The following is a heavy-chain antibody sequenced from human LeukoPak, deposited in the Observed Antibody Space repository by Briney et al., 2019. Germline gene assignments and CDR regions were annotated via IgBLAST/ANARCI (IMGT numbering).Heavy chain of an antibody. D-gene: IGHD1-26*01. CDR2: INSDGSST. V-gene: IGHV3-74*01. CDR1: GYTFSSYW. Sequence: PGGSLRLSCAASGYTFSSYWMYWVHQAPGKGLVWVSRINSDGSSTSYADSVKGRFTISRDNAKNTLYLQMNSLRAEDTAVYYCARVEGSGIIDYWGQGTLVTVSS. CDR3: ARVEGSGIIDY. J-gene: IGHJ4*02.